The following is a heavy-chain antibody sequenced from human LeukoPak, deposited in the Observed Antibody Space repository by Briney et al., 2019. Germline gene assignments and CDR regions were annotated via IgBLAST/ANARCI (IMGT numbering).Heavy chain of an antibody. CDR2: ISESGGST. CDR3: AKRGIVIRGVLIIGFHKEAYYFDY. D-gene: IGHD3-10*01. J-gene: IGHJ4*02. Sequence: GGSLRVSCVVSGITLSNYAMSWVRQAPGKGLEWVSGISESGGSTKYADSVKGRFTLSRDNSLNTVYLQMNSLRAEDTAVYFCAKRGIVIRGVLIIGFHKEAYYFDYWGQGILVTVST. CDR1: GITLSNYA. V-gene: IGHV3-23*01.